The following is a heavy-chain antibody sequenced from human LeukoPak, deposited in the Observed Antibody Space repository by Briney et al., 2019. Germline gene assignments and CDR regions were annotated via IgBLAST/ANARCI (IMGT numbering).Heavy chain of an antibody. CDR2: IIPIFGTA. Sequence: SVTVSCAASGGTFSSYAISWVRQAPGQGLEWMGGIIPIFGTANYAQKFQGRVTITADKSTSTAYMELSRLRSEDTAVYYCATKRGYCSSTSCYGDYYYYGMDVWGKGTTVTVSS. CDR1: GGTFSSYA. CDR3: ATKRGYCSSTSCYGDYYYYGMDV. J-gene: IGHJ6*04. D-gene: IGHD2-2*01. V-gene: IGHV1-69*06.